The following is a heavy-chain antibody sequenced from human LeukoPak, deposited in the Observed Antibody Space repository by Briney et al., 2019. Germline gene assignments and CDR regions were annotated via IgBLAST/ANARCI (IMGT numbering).Heavy chain of an antibody. J-gene: IGHJ6*03. V-gene: IGHV3-23*01. Sequence: GGSLRLSCAASGSTFSSYGMSWVRQAPGKGLEWVSSISRSGGSTHYADSVKGRFTISRDNSKNMLSLQMNSLRAEDTAVYYCAKGMGYASGSSYSYYYYMDVWGKGTTVTISS. CDR3: AKGMGYASGSSYSYYYYMDV. CDR2: ISRSGGST. CDR1: GSTFSSYG. D-gene: IGHD3-10*01.